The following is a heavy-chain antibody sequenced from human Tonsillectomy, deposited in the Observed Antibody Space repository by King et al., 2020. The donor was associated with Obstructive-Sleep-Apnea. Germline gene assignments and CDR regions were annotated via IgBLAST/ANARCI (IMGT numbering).Heavy chain of an antibody. V-gene: IGHV4-4*02. D-gene: IGHD6-19*01. CDR3: ARGVGWPPGSFFDY. CDR1: GGSISSSNW. Sequence: QMQLQESGPGLVKPSGTLSLTCAVSGGSISSSNWWSWVRQPPGKGLEWIGEISHSGSTKYNASFKSRVTISLDKSKNQFSLKLSSVTAADTAVYYCARGVGWPPGSFFDYWGQGTLVTVSS. CDR2: ISHSGST. J-gene: IGHJ4*02.